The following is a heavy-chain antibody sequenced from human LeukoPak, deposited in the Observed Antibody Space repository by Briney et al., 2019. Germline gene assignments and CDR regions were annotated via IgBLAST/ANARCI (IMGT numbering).Heavy chain of an antibody. CDR2: ISWNSGSI. J-gene: IGHJ4*02. D-gene: IGHD3-22*01. CDR1: GFTFDDYA. V-gene: IGHV3-9*03. Sequence: PGGSLRLSCAASGFTFDDYAMHWVRQAPGKGLEWVSGISWNSGSIGYADSVKSRFTISRDNAKNSLYLQMNSLRAEDMALYYCAKVDSSGYYFDYWGQGTLVTVSS. CDR3: AKVDSSGYYFDY.